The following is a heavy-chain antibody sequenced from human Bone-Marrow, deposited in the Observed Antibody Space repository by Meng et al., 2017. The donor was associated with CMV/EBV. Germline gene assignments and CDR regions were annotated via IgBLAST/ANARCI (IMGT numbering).Heavy chain of an antibody. CDR3: ARHGKTGGAFDI. CDR2: IYPGDSDT. Sequence: GESLKISCKGSGYSFTTYWIGWVRQMPGKGLEWMGFIYPGDSDTTYSPSFQGHVTISTDKSISTAYLQWNSLKASDTAIYYCARHGKTGGAFDIWGQGTMVTVSS. V-gene: IGHV5-51*01. CDR1: GYSFTTYW. J-gene: IGHJ3*02.